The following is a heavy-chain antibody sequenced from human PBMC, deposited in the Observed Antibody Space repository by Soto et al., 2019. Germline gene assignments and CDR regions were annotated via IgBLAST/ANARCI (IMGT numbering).Heavy chain of an antibody. V-gene: IGHV3-30-3*01. CDR3: ARDGFYGGLDY. D-gene: IGHD4-17*01. CDR1: GFTFSSYA. Sequence: QVQLVESGGGVVQPGRSPRLSCAASGFTFSSYAMHWVRQAPGKGLEWVAVISYDGSNKYYADSVKGRFTISRDNSKNTLYLQMNSLRAEDTAVYYCARDGFYGGLDYWGQGTLVTVSS. CDR2: ISYDGSNK. J-gene: IGHJ4*02.